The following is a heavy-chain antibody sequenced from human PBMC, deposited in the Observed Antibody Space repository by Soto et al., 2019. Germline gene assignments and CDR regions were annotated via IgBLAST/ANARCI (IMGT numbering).Heavy chain of an antibody. V-gene: IGHV1-8*01. Sequence: GASVKVSCKASGYTFTSYDINWVRQATGQGLEWMGWMNPNSGNTGYAQKFQGRVTMTRNTSISTAYMELSSLRSEDTAVYYCARDSITAAAFFDYWGQGTLVTVSS. D-gene: IGHD6-13*01. CDR3: ARDSITAAAFFDY. J-gene: IGHJ4*02. CDR1: GYTFTSYD. CDR2: MNPNSGNT.